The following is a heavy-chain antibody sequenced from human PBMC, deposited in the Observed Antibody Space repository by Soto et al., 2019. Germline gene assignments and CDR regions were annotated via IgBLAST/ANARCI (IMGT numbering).Heavy chain of an antibody. CDR2: VYHSGSS. D-gene: IGHD6-25*01. J-gene: IGHJ5*02. Sequence: PSETLSLTCTVSGGSISNTNWWTWVRQSPGQGLEWIGEVYHSGSSNYNPSLKGRVSISLDKSKNQFSLILASVTAADTAVYYCARDFSSSGFERWFDPWGQGTQVTVSS. V-gene: IGHV4-4*02. CDR1: GGSISNTNW. CDR3: ARDFSSSGFERWFDP.